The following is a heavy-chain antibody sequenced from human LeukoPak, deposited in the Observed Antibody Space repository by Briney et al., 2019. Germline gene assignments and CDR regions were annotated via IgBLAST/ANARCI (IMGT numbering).Heavy chain of an antibody. CDR3: ARAINPAHSLSYYGMDV. CDR2: IIPIFGTA. CDR1: GGTFSSYA. J-gene: IGHJ6*04. V-gene: IGHV1-69*01. D-gene: IGHD5-24*01. Sequence: SVKVSCKASGGTFSSYAISWVRQAPGQGLEWMGGIIPIFGTANYALKFQGRVTITADESTSTAYMELSSLRSEDTAVYYCARAINPAHSLSYYGMDVWGKGTTVTVSS.